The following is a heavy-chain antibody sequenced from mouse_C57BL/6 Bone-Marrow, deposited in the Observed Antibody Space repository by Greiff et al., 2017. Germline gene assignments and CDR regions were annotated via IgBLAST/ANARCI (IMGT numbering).Heavy chain of an antibody. CDR2: IDPSDSYT. J-gene: IGHJ4*01. V-gene: IGHV1-69*01. Sequence: QVQLQQPGAELVMPGASVKLSCKASGYTFTSYWMHWVKQRPGQGLEWIGEIDPSDSYTNYNQKFKGKSTLTVDKSSSTAYMQLSSLTSEDSAVDYCARCSYYYYYAMDYWGQGTSVTVSS. CDR3: ARCSYYYYYAMDY. D-gene: IGHD2-12*01. CDR1: GYTFTSYW.